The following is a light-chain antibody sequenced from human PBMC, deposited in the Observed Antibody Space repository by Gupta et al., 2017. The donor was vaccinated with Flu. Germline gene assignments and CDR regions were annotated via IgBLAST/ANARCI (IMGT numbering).Light chain of an antibody. Sequence: DIVMTQSPLSLPVTPGEPASISCRSSQSLLHSNGYNYLDWYLQKPGQSPQLLIYLGSNRASGVPDRFRGRGSGKDFTLKISRGEAEDVGVYYCRQSLQNPRASFGQGTKLEIK. CDR2: LGS. CDR1: QSLLHSNGYNY. J-gene: IGKJ2*03. V-gene: IGKV2-28*01. CDR3: RQSLQNPRAS.